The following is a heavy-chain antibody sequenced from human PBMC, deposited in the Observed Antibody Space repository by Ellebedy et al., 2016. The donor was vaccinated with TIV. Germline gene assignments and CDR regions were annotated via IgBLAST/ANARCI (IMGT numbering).Heavy chain of an antibody. V-gene: IGHV4-34*01. CDR1: GGSFSGYY. J-gene: IGHJ4*02. D-gene: IGHD3-16*02. CDR3: AREGLGELSLDY. CDR2: INHSGST. Sequence: SETLSLXXAVYGGSFSGYYWSWIRQPPGKGLEWIGEINHSGSTNYNPSLKSRVTISVDTSKNQFSLKLSSVTAADTAVYYCAREGLGELSLDYWGQGTLVTVSS.